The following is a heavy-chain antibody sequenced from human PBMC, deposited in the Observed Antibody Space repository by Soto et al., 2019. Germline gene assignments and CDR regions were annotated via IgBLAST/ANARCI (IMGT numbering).Heavy chain of an antibody. D-gene: IGHD3-16*01. CDR2: IIPIFGTA. CDR1: GGTFSSYA. J-gene: IGHJ4*02. Sequence: QVQLVQSGAEVKKPGSSVKVSCKASGGTFSSYAISWVRQAPGQGLEWMGGIIPIFGTANYAQKFQGRVTVAADESTSTAYMALSSMKSEDTAVYSCARFGGIQRESWGQGTLVTVSS. V-gene: IGHV1-69*12. CDR3: ARFGGIQRES.